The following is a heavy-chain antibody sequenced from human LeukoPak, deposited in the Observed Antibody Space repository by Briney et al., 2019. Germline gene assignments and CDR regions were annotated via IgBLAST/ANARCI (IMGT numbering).Heavy chain of an antibody. D-gene: IGHD3-3*01. CDR1: GGSFSGYY. J-gene: IGHJ4*02. Sequence: SETLSLTCAVYGGSFSGYYWSWIRQPPGKGLEWIGEINHSGSTNYNPSLKSRVTISVDTSKNQFSLKLSSVTAADTAVYYCARGWGFWSGYPFDYWGQGTLVAVSS. CDR2: INHSGST. CDR3: ARGWGFWSGYPFDY. V-gene: IGHV4-34*01.